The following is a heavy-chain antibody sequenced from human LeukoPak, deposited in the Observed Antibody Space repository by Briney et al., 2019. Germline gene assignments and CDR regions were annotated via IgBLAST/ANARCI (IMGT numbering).Heavy chain of an antibody. CDR3: ARDFDRASWFDP. Sequence: SETLSLTCTVSGGSISSTSHYWGWIRQPPGKGLEWIANIFYSGSTYYNPSLKSRITISVDTSNDQFSLKLSSVTAADTAVYYCARDFDRASWFDPWGQGTLVTVSS. V-gene: IGHV4-39*02. CDR2: IFYSGST. J-gene: IGHJ5*02. D-gene: IGHD3-22*01. CDR1: GGSISSTSHY.